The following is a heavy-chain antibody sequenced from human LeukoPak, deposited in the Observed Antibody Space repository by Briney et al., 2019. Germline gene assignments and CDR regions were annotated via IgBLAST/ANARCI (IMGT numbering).Heavy chain of an antibody. CDR2: IYYSGST. CDR3: ARGGAALPLDY. D-gene: IGHD6-25*01. V-gene: IGHV4-59*01. CDR1: GGSISGYY. Sequence: PSETLSLTCTVSGGSISGYYWSWIRQPPGKGLEWIGYIYYSGSTNYNPSLKSRVTISVDTSKNQFSLKLSSVTAADTAVYYCARGGAALPLDYWGQGTLVTVSS. J-gene: IGHJ4*02.